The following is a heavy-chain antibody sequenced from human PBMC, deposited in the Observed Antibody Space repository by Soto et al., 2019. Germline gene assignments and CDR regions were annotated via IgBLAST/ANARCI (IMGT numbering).Heavy chain of an antibody. J-gene: IGHJ6*02. CDR3: ARTYFTTTSCQAHGMDV. CDR1: GGSVNSGSYY. V-gene: IGHV4-61*01. CDR2: LYYNTNT. D-gene: IGHD2-2*01. Sequence: QVQLQESGPGLVKPSETLSLTCTVSGGSVNSGSYYWTWIRQPPGKGLEWIGYLYYNTNTNYNPSLQSRVTISVDTSKNQFSLKLSSVTAADTAVYYCARTYFTTTSCQAHGMDVWGQGTTVTVSS.